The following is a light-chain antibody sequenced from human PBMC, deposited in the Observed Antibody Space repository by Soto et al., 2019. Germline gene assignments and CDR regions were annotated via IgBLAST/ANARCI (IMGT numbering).Light chain of an antibody. V-gene: IGKV3-20*01. J-gene: IGKJ2*01. CDR1: QTVSGNY. Sequence: EIVLTQSPGILSLSPGERATLSCRASQTVSGNYLAWYQQKPGQSPRILIYGSSDRATCIPDRFSGSGSGTDFTLTVSRVEPEDYAVYYCQQYGSSPPYTFGQGTTLEI. CDR2: GSS. CDR3: QQYGSSPPYT.